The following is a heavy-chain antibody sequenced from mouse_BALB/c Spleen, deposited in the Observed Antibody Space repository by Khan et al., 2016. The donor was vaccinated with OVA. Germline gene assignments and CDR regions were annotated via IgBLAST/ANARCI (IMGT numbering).Heavy chain of an antibody. CDR2: IDPENGDT. Sequence: EVQLQQAGAELVRSGASVKLSCTASGFNIKYYYMHWVKQRPEQGLEWIGWIDPENGDTEYAPQFQDKATMTADTSSNTAYLQLTSLTSEDTAVXCCNTGDGYSAWFPYWGQGTLVTVSA. D-gene: IGHD2-3*01. CDR1: GFNIKYYY. CDR3: NTGDGYSAWFPY. V-gene: IGHV14-4*02. J-gene: IGHJ3*01.